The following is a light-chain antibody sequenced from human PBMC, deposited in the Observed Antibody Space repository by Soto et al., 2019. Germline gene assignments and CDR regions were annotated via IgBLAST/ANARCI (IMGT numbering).Light chain of an antibody. CDR2: FGV. Sequence: QPVLTQPPSVSGAPGQRVTISCTGSSSNIGAGHDVHWYQQLPGAAPKLLIYFGVNRASGVPDRFSGSKSGTSASLAITGLQIDDEADYYCQSYDSGLSDLTWVFGGGTKLTVL. CDR3: QSYDSGLSDLTWV. CDR1: SSNIGAGHD. V-gene: IGLV1-40*01. J-gene: IGLJ3*02.